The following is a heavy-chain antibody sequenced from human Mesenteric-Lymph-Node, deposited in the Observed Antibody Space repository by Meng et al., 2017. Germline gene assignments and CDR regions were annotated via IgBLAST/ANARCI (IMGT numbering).Heavy chain of an antibody. J-gene: IGHJ4*02. CDR2: IYYSGST. D-gene: IGHD5-12*01. CDR3: ARDLGVATSIAGFVY. Sequence: QVQLQESGPGLGKPSQTLSRSGTVSGGSISSGAYYWSWIRQPPGKGLEWIGYIYYSGSTYYNPSLKSRVTISVDTSKNQFSLRLSSVTAADTAVYYCARDLGVATSIAGFVYWGQGTLVTVSS. V-gene: IGHV4-30-4*01. CDR1: GGSISSGAYY.